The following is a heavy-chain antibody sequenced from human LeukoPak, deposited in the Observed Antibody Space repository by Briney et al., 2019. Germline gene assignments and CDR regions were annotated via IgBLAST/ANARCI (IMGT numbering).Heavy chain of an antibody. D-gene: IGHD3-10*01. Sequence: AGGSLRLSCAVSGFTVSSNYMSWVRQAPGRGLEWVSVIYSGGSTYYADSVKGRFTISRDKSKNTLFLQMDSLRAGDTAVYYCARGTVTMVDYWGQGTLVTVSS. CDR1: GFTVSSNY. CDR3: ARGTVTMVDY. CDR2: IYSGGST. J-gene: IGHJ4*02. V-gene: IGHV3-66*01.